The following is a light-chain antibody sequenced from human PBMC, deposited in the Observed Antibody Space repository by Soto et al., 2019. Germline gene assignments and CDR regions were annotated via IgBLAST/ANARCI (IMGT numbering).Light chain of an antibody. J-gene: IGLJ1*01. V-gene: IGLV2-11*01. CDR3: CSYAGSYTGV. CDR1: SSVVGGYNY. Sequence: QSVLTQPRSVSGSPGQSVTISCTGTSSVVGGYNYVSWYQQHPGKAPKLMIYDVSKRPSGVPDRFSGSKSGNTASLTISGLQAEDEADYYCCSYAGSYTGVFGTGTKLTVL. CDR2: DVS.